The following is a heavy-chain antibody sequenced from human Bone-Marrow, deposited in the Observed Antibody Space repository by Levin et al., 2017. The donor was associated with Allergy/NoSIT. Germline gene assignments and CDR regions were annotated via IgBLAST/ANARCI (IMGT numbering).Heavy chain of an antibody. Sequence: GESLKISCAASGFTFSSFEINWVRQAPGKGLEWVSLISDSGSSVHYTDSVRGRFTISRDNAKNSLYLQMNSLRAEDTAVYYCARVDRRGTRTFDYWGQGTLVTVSS. V-gene: IGHV3-48*03. CDR3: ARVDRRGTRTFDY. CDR2: ISDSGSSV. J-gene: IGHJ4*02. D-gene: IGHD1-1*01. CDR1: GFTFSSFE.